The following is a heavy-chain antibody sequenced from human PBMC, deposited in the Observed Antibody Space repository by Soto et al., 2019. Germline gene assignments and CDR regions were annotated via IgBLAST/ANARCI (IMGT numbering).Heavy chain of an antibody. V-gene: IGHV6-1*01. CDR3: ARDLSGFFQH. J-gene: IGHJ1*01. D-gene: IGHD3-3*02. CDR1: GDSVFSNSAA. CDR2: TYYRSKWYN. Sequence: PSQTLSLTCVISGDSVFSNSAAWNWIRQSPSRGLEWLGRTYYRSKWYNDYAGSVRSRITINPDTSKNQFSLHLNSVTPDDTAVYYCARDLSGFFQHWGLGTLVTVSS.